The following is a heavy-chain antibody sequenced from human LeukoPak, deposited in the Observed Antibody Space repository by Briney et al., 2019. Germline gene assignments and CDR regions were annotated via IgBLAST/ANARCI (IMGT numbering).Heavy chain of an antibody. CDR3: ARVRREMKRSLGRTTEYSYYYYMDV. V-gene: IGHV3-7*01. CDR1: GLTFSNYW. Sequence: GGSLRLSCAASGLTFSNYWMSWVRQGPGKGLEWVANIKHDGSEKYYIDSVKGRYTISRDNAKNSVYLQMNRLRAEDTAVYYCARVRREMKRSLGRTTEYSYYYYMDVWGKGTTVTVSS. J-gene: IGHJ6*03. D-gene: IGHD1/OR15-1a*01. CDR2: IKHDGSEK.